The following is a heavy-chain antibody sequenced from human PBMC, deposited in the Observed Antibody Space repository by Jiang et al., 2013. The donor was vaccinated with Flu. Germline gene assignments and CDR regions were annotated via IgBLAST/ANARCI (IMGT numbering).Heavy chain of an antibody. J-gene: IGHJ4*02. V-gene: IGHV4-39*01. Sequence: GSGLVKPSETLSLTCTVSGGSISSSSYYWGWIRQPPGKGLEWIGSIYYSGSTYYNPSLKSRVTISVDTSKNQFSLKLSSVTAADTAVYYCARHSIVVVTAIPAYYFDYWGQGTLVTVSS. CDR1: GGSISSSSYY. D-gene: IGHD2-21*02. CDR3: ARHSIVVVTAIPAYYFDY. CDR2: IYYSGST.